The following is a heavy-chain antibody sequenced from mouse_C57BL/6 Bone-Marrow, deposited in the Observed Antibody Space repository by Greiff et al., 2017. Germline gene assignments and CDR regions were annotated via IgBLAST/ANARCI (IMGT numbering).Heavy chain of an antibody. J-gene: IGHJ3*01. D-gene: IGHD1-2*01. CDR2: ISYDGSN. Sequence: EVKVEESGPGLVKPSQSLSLTCSVTGYSITSGYYWNWIRQFPGNKLEWMGYISYDGSNNYNPSLKNRISITRDTSKNQFFLKLNSVTTEDTATYYCARDLGLRPFAYWGQGTLVTVSA. V-gene: IGHV3-6*01. CDR1: GYSITSGYY. CDR3: ARDLGLRPFAY.